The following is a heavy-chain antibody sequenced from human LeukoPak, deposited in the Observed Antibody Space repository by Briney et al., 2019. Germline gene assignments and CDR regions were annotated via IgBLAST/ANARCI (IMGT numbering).Heavy chain of an antibody. D-gene: IGHD2-15*01. Sequence: PGGSLRLSCAASGFSFNTYSMSWVRQAPGKGPEWVSSISRSDSYIYYADSVKGRFTVSRDNAENSLYLQMNSLRTEDTAVYYCARQFCSGKSCYYKPFDYWGQGTLVTVSS. V-gene: IGHV3-21*01. CDR1: GFSFNTYS. CDR2: ISRSDSYI. J-gene: IGHJ4*02. CDR3: ARQFCSGKSCYYKPFDY.